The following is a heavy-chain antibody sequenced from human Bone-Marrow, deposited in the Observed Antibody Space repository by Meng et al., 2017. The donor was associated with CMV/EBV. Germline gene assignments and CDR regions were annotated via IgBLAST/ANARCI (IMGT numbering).Heavy chain of an antibody. CDR1: GFTFSSYV. J-gene: IGHJ4*02. V-gene: IGHV3-23*01. D-gene: IGHD7-27*01. CDR2: ISETSGSI. Sequence: GESLKISCAVSGFTFSSYVMSWVRQVPGKGLEWVSGISETSGSINYADSVKGRFTISRDNSKNTLYLEMKSLRVEDTAIYYCAKDGAGLWGGPRDYWGQGTLVTVYS. CDR3: AKDGAGLWGGPRDY.